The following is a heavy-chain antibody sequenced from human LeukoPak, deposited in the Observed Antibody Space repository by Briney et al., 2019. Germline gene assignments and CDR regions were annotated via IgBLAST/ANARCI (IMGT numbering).Heavy chain of an antibody. Sequence: ASVKVSCKASGYTFTSYDINWVRQATGQGLEWMGWMNPNSGNTGYAQKFQGRVTMTRDTSTSTVYMELSSLRSEDTAVYYCARELNTYYDILTGYFTKRYSWFDPWGQGTLVTVSS. D-gene: IGHD3-9*01. CDR1: GYTFTSYD. V-gene: IGHV1-8*01. J-gene: IGHJ5*02. CDR2: MNPNSGNT. CDR3: ARELNTYYDILTGYFTKRYSWFDP.